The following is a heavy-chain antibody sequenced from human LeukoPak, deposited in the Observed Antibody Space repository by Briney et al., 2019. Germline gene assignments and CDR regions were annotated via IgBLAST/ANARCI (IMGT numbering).Heavy chain of an antibody. CDR3: AKVPYYYDSSGYFAGAVLDY. D-gene: IGHD3-22*01. Sequence: GGSLRLSCAASGFTFSSYAMSWVRQAPGKGLEWVSAISGSGGSTYYADSVEGRFTISRDNSKNTLYLQMNSLRAEDTAVYYCAKVPYYYDSSGYFAGAVLDYWGQGTLVTVSS. J-gene: IGHJ4*02. CDR2: ISGSGGST. CDR1: GFTFSSYA. V-gene: IGHV3-23*01.